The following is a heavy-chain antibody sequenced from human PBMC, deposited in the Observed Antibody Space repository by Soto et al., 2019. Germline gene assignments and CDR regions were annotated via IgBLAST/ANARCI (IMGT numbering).Heavy chain of an antibody. CDR1: GFSFSDYS. J-gene: IGHJ4*02. CDR3: AKRATTVPTPGNYFDC. Sequence: EVQLLESGGGLVQPGGSLRLSCAASGFSFSDYSMTWVRQAPGRGLEWVSTLTSRGTTFYADSVKGRFTISRDNSKNTLSLQMYSLRTEDTALYYCAKRATTVPTPGNYFDCWGQGTLVTVSS. CDR2: LTSRGTT. V-gene: IGHV3-23*01. D-gene: IGHD2-15*01.